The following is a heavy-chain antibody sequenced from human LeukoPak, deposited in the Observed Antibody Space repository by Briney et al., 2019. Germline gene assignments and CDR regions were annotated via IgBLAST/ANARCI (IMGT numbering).Heavy chain of an antibody. V-gene: IGHV3-7*03. CDR2: IKQDGSEK. J-gene: IGHJ4*02. D-gene: IGHD6-19*01. CDR1: GFTFSSYW. CDR3: ARGQGGRYLSFDY. Sequence: PGGSLRLSCAASGFTFSSYWMSWVRQAPGKGLEWVANIKQDGSEKYYVDSVKGRFTISRDNAKNSLYLQMNSLRAEDTAVYYCARGQGGRYLSFDYWGQGTLVTVSS.